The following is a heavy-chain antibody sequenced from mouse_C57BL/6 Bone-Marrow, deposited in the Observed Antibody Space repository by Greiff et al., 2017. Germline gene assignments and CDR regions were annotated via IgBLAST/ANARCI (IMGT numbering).Heavy chain of an antibody. Sequence: EVMLVESGEGLVKPGGSLKLSCAASGFTFSSYAMSWVRQTPEKRLEWVAYISSGGDNIYYADTVKGRFTISRDNARNTLYLQMSSLKSEDTAMYYCTRDGVYYGWAMDYWGQGTSVTVSS. J-gene: IGHJ4*01. CDR1: GFTFSSYA. V-gene: IGHV5-9-1*02. CDR2: ISSGGDNI. D-gene: IGHD1-1*01. CDR3: TRDGVYYGWAMDY.